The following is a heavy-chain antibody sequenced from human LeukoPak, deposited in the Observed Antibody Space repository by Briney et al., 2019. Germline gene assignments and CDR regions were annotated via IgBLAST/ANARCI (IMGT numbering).Heavy chain of an antibody. CDR2: ISSSGSTI. CDR3: ARDARYNWNYERMNY. D-gene: IGHD1-7*01. Sequence: GGSLRLSCAASGFTFSDYYMSWIRQAPGKGLEWVSYISSSGSTIYYADSVKGRFTISRDNAKNSLYLQMNSLRAEDTAVYYCARDARYNWNYERMNYWGQGTLVTVSS. J-gene: IGHJ4*02. CDR1: GFTFSDYY. V-gene: IGHV3-11*04.